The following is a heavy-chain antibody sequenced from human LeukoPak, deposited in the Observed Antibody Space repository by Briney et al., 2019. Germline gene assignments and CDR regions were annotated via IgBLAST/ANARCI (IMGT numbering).Heavy chain of an antibody. Sequence: TSETLSLTCTVSGGSISSGGYYWSWIRQHPGKGLEWIGYIYYSGSTYYNPSLKSRVTISVDTSKNQFSLKLSPVTAADTAVYYCARRDYDILTGYYNSVYWFDPWGQGTLVTVSS. D-gene: IGHD3-9*01. V-gene: IGHV4-31*03. CDR3: ARRDYDILTGYYNSVYWFDP. CDR2: IYYSGST. CDR1: GGSISSGGYY. J-gene: IGHJ5*02.